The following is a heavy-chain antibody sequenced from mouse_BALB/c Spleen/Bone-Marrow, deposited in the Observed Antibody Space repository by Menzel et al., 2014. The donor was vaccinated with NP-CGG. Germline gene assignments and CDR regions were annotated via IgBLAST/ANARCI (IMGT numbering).Heavy chain of an antibody. CDR2: INPDSSTI. V-gene: IGHV4-1*02. J-gene: IGHJ2*01. Sequence: EVMWVESGGGLVQPGGSLKLSCAASGFDFSRYWMNWVRQAPGKGLEWIGEINPDSSTINYTPFLKDKFIISRDNAKNTLYLQMSKVRSEDTALYYCARPYYRYLYFDYWGQGTTLTVSS. CDR1: GFDFSRYW. D-gene: IGHD2-14*01. CDR3: ARPYYRYLYFDY.